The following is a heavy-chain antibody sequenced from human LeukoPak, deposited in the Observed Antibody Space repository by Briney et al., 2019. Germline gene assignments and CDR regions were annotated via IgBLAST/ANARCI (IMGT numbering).Heavy chain of an antibody. D-gene: IGHD5-24*01. CDR3: AREREMATTDYSYYYYMDV. V-gene: IGHV1-69*05. J-gene: IGHJ6*03. CDR1: GGTFSSYA. CDR2: IIPIFGTA. Sequence: ASVKVSCKASGGTFSSYAISWVRQAPGQGLEWMGGIIPIFGTANYAQKFQGRVTITTDESTSTAYMEMSSLRSEDTAVYYCAREREMATTDYSYYYYMDVWGKGTTVTVSS.